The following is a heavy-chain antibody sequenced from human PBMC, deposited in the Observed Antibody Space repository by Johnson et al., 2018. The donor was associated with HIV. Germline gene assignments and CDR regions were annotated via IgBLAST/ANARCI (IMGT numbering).Heavy chain of an antibody. V-gene: IGHV3-30*19. CDR3: ARDREWELLFGAFES. CDR1: GFTFSSYG. D-gene: IGHD3-16*01. J-gene: IGHJ3*02. Sequence: QILLVASGGGVVQPGRSLRLSCAASGFTFSSYGMHWVRQAPGQGLEWVAVISYAGGDKYYADSVKGRFTISRDNSKNTLYLQMDSLRVEATAMFYCARDREWELLFGAFESWGQGTMVTVSS. CDR2: ISYAGGDK.